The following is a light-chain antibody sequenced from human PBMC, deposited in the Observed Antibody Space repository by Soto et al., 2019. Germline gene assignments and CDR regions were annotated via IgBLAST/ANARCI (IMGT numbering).Light chain of an antibody. CDR3: QQRLNWPPG. CDR1: QSVTNY. CDR2: DAS. V-gene: IGKV3-11*01. Sequence: ELFLTQSPDTLSLSPWERATLTCRASQSVTNYIAWYQQRPGQAPRLLIYDASNRATGVPARFSGSRSGTDFTLTISDLEPADFGLYYCQQRLNWPPGFGQGTRLEIK. J-gene: IGKJ5*01.